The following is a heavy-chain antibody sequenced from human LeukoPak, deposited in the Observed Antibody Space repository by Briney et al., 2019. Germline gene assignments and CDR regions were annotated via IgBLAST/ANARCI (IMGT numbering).Heavy chain of an antibody. D-gene: IGHD3-10*02. J-gene: IGHJ6*04. CDR2: IKQEGFEK. Sequence: GGSLRLSCAASGFIFSSYWMTWLRQSPGKGLEWVANIKQEGFEKNYVDSVRGRFTISRDNAKNSLYLQMNSLRAEDTAVYYCAELGITMIGGVWGKGTTVTISS. CDR1: GFIFSSYW. V-gene: IGHV3-7*01. CDR3: AELGITMIGGV.